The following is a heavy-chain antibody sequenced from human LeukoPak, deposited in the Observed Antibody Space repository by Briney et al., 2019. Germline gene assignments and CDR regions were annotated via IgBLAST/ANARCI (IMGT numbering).Heavy chain of an antibody. V-gene: IGHV3-7*01. CDR2: INADGSET. D-gene: IGHD1-7*01. CDR3: ARDPDPGTADY. J-gene: IGHJ4*02. Sequence: GGSLRLSCAASGFIFRSYWMSWVRQAPGKGLEWVANINADGSETYYVDSVKGRFAISRDNARNSLYLHMNSLRAEDTALYYCARDPDPGTADYWGQGTLVTVSS. CDR1: GFIFRSYW.